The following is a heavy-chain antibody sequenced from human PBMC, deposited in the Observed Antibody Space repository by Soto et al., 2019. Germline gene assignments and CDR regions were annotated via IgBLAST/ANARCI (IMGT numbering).Heavy chain of an antibody. CDR2: ISAYNGNT. V-gene: IGHV1-18*01. J-gene: IGHJ5*02. D-gene: IGHD2-21*01. CDR1: GYTFTSYG. Sequence: ASVKVSCKASGYTFTSYGISWVRQAPGQGLEWMGWISAYNGNTNYAQKLQGRVTMTTDTSTSTAYMELRSLRSDDTAVYYCARDLCGGDCYRSGWFDPWGQGTLVTVSS. CDR3: ARDLCGGDCYRSGWFDP.